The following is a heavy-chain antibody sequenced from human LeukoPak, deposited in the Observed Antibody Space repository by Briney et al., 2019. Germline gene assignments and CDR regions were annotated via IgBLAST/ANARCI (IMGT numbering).Heavy chain of an antibody. CDR3: ARHTYSNYIYYFDY. V-gene: IGHV4-39*01. D-gene: IGHD4-11*01. J-gene: IGHJ4*02. CDR1: GGSISSSNYN. CDR2: ISYTANT. Sequence: PSETLSLTCTVSGGSISSSNYNWGWLRQPPGKGLEWIGTISYTANTYYNPSLESRVTISVDTSKNQFSLQLTSVTVADTAVYYCARHTYSNYIYYFDYWGQGTLVTVSS.